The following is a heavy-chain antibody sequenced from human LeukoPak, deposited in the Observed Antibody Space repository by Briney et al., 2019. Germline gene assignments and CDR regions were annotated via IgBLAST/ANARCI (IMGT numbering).Heavy chain of an antibody. CDR2: ISSSSSYI. Sequence: GGSLRLSCAASGFTFSSYSMNWVRQAPGKGLEWVSSISSSSSYIYYADSVKGRFTISRDNAKNSLYLQMNSLRAEDTAVYYCARDGGRRLYYYYMDVWGKGTTVTVSS. V-gene: IGHV3-21*01. D-gene: IGHD3-16*01. J-gene: IGHJ6*03. CDR1: GFTFSSYS. CDR3: ARDGGRRLYYYYMDV.